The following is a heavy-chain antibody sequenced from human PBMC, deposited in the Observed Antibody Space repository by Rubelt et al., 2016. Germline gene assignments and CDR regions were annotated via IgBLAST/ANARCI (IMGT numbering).Heavy chain of an antibody. CDR2: ISYEGGGK. CDR1: GFTFSSYG. Sequence: GFTFSSYGMHWVRQAPGKGLQCVAVISYEGGGKYYADSVKGRFTISRDNSKNTLYLQMNSLRPEDTAVYYCGELRLFGYWGQGTLVAVSS. D-gene: IGHD3-10*01. CDR3: GELRLFGY. J-gene: IGHJ4*02. V-gene: IGHV3-30*18.